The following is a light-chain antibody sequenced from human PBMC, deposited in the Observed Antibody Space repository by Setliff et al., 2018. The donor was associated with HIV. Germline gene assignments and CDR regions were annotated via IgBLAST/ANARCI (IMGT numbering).Light chain of an antibody. V-gene: IGLV2-14*03. Sequence: QSVLPQPASVSGSPGQSITISCSGTNSDIGSHDYVSWYQQHPGKAPKLIIFSVTYRPSGVSDRFSGSKSGNTASLTISGLQAEDEADYYCASYTGSSTPYVFGTGTKVTVL. CDR3: ASYTGSSTPYV. J-gene: IGLJ1*01. CDR1: NSDIGSHDY. CDR2: SVT.